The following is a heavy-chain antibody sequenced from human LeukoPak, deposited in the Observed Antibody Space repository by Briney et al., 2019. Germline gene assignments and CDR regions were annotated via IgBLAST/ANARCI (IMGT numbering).Heavy chain of an antibody. Sequence: PGGSLRLSCTTSGFMFDDYAMSWVRQAPGKGLEWVSGINWNGGSTGYADAVKGRFTIARDNAENSLYLQMNSLRAEDTALYYCARVPGAAATLSSYYYGLDVWSQGTTVTVSS. D-gene: IGHD2-15*01. CDR3: ARVPGAAATLSSYYYGLDV. J-gene: IGHJ6*02. CDR2: INWNGGST. CDR1: GFMFDDYA. V-gene: IGHV3-20*04.